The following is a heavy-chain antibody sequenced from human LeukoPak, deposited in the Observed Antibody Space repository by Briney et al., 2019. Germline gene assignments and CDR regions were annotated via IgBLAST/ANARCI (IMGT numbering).Heavy chain of an antibody. Sequence: ASVKVSCKTSGYTFTGFYMHWVRRAPGQGLDWIGWINPNSGDTNYAQKFQGRVTMTRGTSISTAYMELSRLRSDDTAVYYCARGRGYCSSTSCGHWFDPWGQGTLVTVSS. CDR2: INPNSGDT. CDR3: ARGRGYCSSTSCGHWFDP. V-gene: IGHV1-2*02. D-gene: IGHD2-2*01. J-gene: IGHJ5*02. CDR1: GYTFTGFY.